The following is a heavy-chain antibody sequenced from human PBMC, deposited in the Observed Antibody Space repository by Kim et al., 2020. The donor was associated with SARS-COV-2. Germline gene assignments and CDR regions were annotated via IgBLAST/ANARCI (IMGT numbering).Heavy chain of an antibody. V-gene: IGHV4-59*01. CDR3: ARSLGIVVVPAAIGYFDL. Sequence: KSRVTISVDTSKNQFSLKLSSVTAADTAVYYCARSLGIVVVPAAIGYFDLWGRGTLVTVSS. J-gene: IGHJ2*01. D-gene: IGHD2-2*01.